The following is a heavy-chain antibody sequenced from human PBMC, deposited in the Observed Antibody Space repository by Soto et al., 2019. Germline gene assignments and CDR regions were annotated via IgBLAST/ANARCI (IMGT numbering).Heavy chain of an antibody. CDR3: ARNNMIVGQMDY. D-gene: IGHD3-22*01. CDR1: GDSILSSNW. V-gene: IGHV4-4*02. J-gene: IGHJ4*02. Sequence: SETLSLTCTISGDSILSSNWWSWVRQPPGQGLEWIGEVFHSGRTNYNPSLKNRVTISVAESENQFSLKLTSLTAADTAVYYCARNNMIVGQMDYWGQGTLVTVSS. CDR2: VFHSGRT.